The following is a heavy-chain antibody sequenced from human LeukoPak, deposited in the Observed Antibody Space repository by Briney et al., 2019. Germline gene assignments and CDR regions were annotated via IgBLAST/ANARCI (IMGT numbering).Heavy chain of an antibody. J-gene: IGHJ4*02. V-gene: IGHV4-30-2*01. D-gene: IGHD4-23*01. CDR1: GGSISSGGYS. CDR2: IYHSGST. Sequence: TLSLTCAVSGGSISSGGYSWSWIRQPPGKGLEWIGYIYHSGSTYYNPSPKSRVTISVDRSKNQFSLKLSSVTAADTAVYYCARQGGNWRGLFDDWGQGTLVTVSS. CDR3: ARQGGNWRGLFDD.